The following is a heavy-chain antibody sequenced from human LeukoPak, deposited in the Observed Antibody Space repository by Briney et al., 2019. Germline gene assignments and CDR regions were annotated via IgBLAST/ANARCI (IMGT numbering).Heavy chain of an antibody. CDR2: IYSVGSP. D-gene: IGHD1-14*01. J-gene: IGHJ3*01. V-gene: IGHV4-4*09. CDR1: GASISDYY. CDR3: ARRFRTGGNLHHDAYDV. Sequence: SETLSLTCTVSGASISDYYWGWIRQPPGKGLEWIGHIYSVGSPTCSPSLMSRVSISVATSKNQFSLELSSVTAADTAVYYCARRFRTGGNLHHDAYDVWGQGTVVTVSS.